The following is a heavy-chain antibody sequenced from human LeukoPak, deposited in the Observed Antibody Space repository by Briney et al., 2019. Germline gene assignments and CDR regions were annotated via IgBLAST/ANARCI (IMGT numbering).Heavy chain of an antibody. D-gene: IGHD6-13*01. J-gene: IGHJ5*02. CDR1: GRSLSGYY. CDR2: NKHSGST. CDR3: ARGKNRIAAAGTGWFDP. Sequence: SEPQSLPCALYGRSLSGYYWSWLRHPPGKGLEWIVENKHSGSTNYNPSLKSRVTISVDTSKNQLSLKLSSVTAADTAVYYCARGKNRIAAAGTGWFDPWGQGTLVTVSS. V-gene: IGHV4-34*01.